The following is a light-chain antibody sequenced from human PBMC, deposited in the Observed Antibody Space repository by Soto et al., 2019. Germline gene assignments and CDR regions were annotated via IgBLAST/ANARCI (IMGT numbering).Light chain of an antibody. J-gene: IGKJ3*01. CDR2: DVS. Sequence: EIVLTQSPGILSLSPGEGATLSCRASQSLSNFFLAWYQQKPGQAPRLLIYDVSNRATGIPARFSGSGSGTDFTLTISSLEPEDFAVYYCQQRSNWPRFTFGPGTKVDIK. V-gene: IGKV3-11*01. CDR3: QQRSNWPRFT. CDR1: QSLSNF.